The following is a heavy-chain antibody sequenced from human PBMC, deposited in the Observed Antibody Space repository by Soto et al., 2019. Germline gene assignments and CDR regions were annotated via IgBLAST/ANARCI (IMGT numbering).Heavy chain of an antibody. CDR2: ISAYNGNT. Sequence: QVQLVQSGAEVKKPGASVKVSCKDSGYTFTSYGISWVRQAPGQGLEWMGWISAYNGNTNYAQKLQGRVTMTTDTPTSTAYMELRSLRADDTAVYYCARTYDILTGYENYFDYWGQGTLVAVSS. J-gene: IGHJ4*02. V-gene: IGHV1-18*01. D-gene: IGHD3-9*01. CDR1: GYTFTSYG. CDR3: ARTYDILTGYENYFDY.